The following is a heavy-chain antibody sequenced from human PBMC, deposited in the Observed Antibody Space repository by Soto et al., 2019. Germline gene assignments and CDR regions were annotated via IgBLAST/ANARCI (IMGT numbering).Heavy chain of an antibody. Sequence: SETLSLTCAVYGGSFSGYYWSWIRQPPGKGLEWIGEINHSGSTNYNPSLKSRVTISVDTSKNQFSLKLSSVTAADTAVYYCARGLGIAVAGTTLDPWGQGTLVTVSS. J-gene: IGHJ5*02. CDR3: ARGLGIAVAGTTLDP. D-gene: IGHD6-19*01. CDR2: INHSGST. V-gene: IGHV4-34*01. CDR1: GGSFSGYY.